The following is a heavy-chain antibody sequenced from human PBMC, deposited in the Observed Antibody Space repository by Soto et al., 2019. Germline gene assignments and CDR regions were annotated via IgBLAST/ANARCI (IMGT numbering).Heavy chain of an antibody. CDR1: GGSISSNSYY. CDR2: IYYGGST. Sequence: SSETLSLTCTVSGGSISSNSYYWGWIRQPPGKGLEWIGSIYYGGSTYYNPSLKSRVTISVDTSKNQFSLKLSSVTAADTAVYYCARLLLDSSGYYFDYWGQGTLVTVSS. J-gene: IGHJ4*02. V-gene: IGHV4-39*01. D-gene: IGHD3-22*01. CDR3: ARLLLDSSGYYFDY.